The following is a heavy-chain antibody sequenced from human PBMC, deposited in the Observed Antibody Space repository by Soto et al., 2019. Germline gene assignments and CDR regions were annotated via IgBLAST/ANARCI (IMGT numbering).Heavy chain of an antibody. CDR2: ISAYNGNT. V-gene: IGHV1-18*01. CDR1: GYTFTSYG. D-gene: IGHD3-10*01. CDR3: ARDVEASTMVRGVADY. Sequence: ASVKVSCKASGYTFTSYGISWVRQAPGQGLEWMGWISAYNGNTNYAQKLQGRVTMTTDTSTSTAYMELRSLRSDDTAVYYCARDVEASTMVRGVADYWGQGTLVTVSS. J-gene: IGHJ4*02.